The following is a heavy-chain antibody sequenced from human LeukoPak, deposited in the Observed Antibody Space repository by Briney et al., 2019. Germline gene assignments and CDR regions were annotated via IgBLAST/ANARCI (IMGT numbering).Heavy chain of an antibody. CDR2: ISSSSSYI. D-gene: IGHD2-15*01. Sequence: GGSLRLSCAASGFTFSSYSMIWVRQAPGKGLEWVSSISSSSSYIYYADSVKGRFTISRDNAKNSLYLQMNSLRAEDTAVYYCAREKYCSGGSCFVLDYWGQGTLVTVSS. J-gene: IGHJ4*02. CDR1: GFTFSSYS. V-gene: IGHV3-21*01. CDR3: AREKYCSGGSCFVLDY.